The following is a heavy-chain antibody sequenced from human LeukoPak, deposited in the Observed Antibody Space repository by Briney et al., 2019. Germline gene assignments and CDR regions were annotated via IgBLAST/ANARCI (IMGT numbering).Heavy chain of an antibody. CDR2: IWYDGSNK. D-gene: IGHD3-22*01. CDR3: ARGSEDYYDSSGYFDY. Sequence: GGSLRLSCAASGFTFSSYGMHWVRQTPSKGLEWVAVIWYDGSNKYYADSVKGRFTISRDNSKNTLHLQMNSLRAEDTAVYYCARGSEDYYDSSGYFDYWGQGTLVTVSS. CDR1: GFTFSSYG. J-gene: IGHJ4*02. V-gene: IGHV3-33*01.